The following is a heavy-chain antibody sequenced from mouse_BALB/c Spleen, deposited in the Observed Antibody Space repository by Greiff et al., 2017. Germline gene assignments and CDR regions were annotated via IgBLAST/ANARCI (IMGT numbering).Heavy chain of an antibody. CDR2: ISSGGSYT. V-gene: IGHV5-9-3*01. J-gene: IGHJ1*01. CDR3: ARRGYGHWYFDV. CDR1: GFTFSSYA. D-gene: IGHD1-2*01. Sequence: EVHLVESGGGLVKPGGSLKLSCAASGFTFSSYAMSWVRQTPEKRLEWVATISSGGSYTYYPDSVKGRFTISRDNAKNTLYLQMSSLRSEDTAMYYCARRGYGHWYFDVWGAGTTVTVSS.